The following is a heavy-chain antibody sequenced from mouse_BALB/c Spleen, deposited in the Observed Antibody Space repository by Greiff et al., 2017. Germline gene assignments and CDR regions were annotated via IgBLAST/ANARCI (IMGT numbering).Heavy chain of an antibody. D-gene: IGHD2-1*01. V-gene: IGHV14-3*02. Sequence: VQLKQSGAELVKPGASVKLSCTASGFNIKDTYMHWVKQRPEQGLEWIGRIDPANGNTKYDLKFQGKATITADTSSNTAYLQLSSLTSEDTAVYYCARPLYYGNSWFAYWGQGTLVTVSA. CDR3: ARPLYYGNSWFAY. CDR2: IDPANGNT. J-gene: IGHJ3*01. CDR1: GFNIKDTY.